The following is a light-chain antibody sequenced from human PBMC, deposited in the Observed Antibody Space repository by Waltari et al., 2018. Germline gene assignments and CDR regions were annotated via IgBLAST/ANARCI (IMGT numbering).Light chain of an antibody. Sequence: IGLTQTPLSLSVTPGQPASISCNSSQSLLHCDGKTYLYWYLQKPGQPPQLLIYEVSSRFSGVTYRFSGGGAEDDFTQNSSPVEAEGVGVYFGRQSIQLPRWKFDQGTKVEIK. CDR2: EVS. J-gene: IGKJ1*01. V-gene: IGKV2D-29*01. CDR3: RQSIQLPRWK. CDR1: QSLLHCDGKTY.